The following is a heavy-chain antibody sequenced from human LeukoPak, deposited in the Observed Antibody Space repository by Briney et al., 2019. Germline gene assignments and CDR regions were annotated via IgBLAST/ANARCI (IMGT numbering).Heavy chain of an antibody. Sequence: GGSLRLSCAASGFTFNSFAMNWVRQAPGKGLEWVSVINPTGGTTYYADSVKGRFTISGDNSKNALYLQMNSLRAEDTAVYYCAKKQSGYFPFGDWGQGTLVTVSP. CDR3: AKKQSGYFPFGD. J-gene: IGHJ4*02. D-gene: IGHD3-3*01. CDR1: GFTFNSFA. CDR2: INPTGGTT. V-gene: IGHV3-23*01.